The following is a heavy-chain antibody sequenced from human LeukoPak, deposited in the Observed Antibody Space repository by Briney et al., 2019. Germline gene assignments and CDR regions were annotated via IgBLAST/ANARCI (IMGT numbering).Heavy chain of an antibody. J-gene: IGHJ6*02. Sequence: ASVKVSCKASGYTFTSYGISWVRQAPGQGLEWMGWISAYNCNTNYAQKLQGRLTMTPDPSTSTAYMELRSMRYEATAVYYCARGLNDFWSGYPWYYYGMDVWGQGTTVTVSS. CDR3: ARGLNDFWSGYPWYYYGMDV. CDR2: ISAYNCNT. V-gene: IGHV1-18*01. D-gene: IGHD3-3*01. CDR1: GYTFTSYG.